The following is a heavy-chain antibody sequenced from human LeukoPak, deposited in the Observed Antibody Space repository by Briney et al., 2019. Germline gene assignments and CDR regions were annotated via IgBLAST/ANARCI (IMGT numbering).Heavy chain of an antibody. J-gene: IGHJ4*02. V-gene: IGHV1-2*02. CDR1: GYTLTPYY. CDR3: ASYSSGWYPY. Sequence: ASLRVSSTASGYTLTPYYMHWVRQTPGQRLEWMGWINPNSGGTNYAQKFQGRVTMTRDTSISTAYMELSRLRSHDTAVYYCASYSSGWYPYWGQGTLVTVSS. D-gene: IGHD6-19*01. CDR2: INPNSGGT.